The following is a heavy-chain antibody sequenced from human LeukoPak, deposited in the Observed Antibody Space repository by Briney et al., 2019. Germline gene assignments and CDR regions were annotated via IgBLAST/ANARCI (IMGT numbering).Heavy chain of an antibody. V-gene: IGHV4-34*01. CDR1: GGSFSGYY. D-gene: IGHD1-26*01. Sequence: SETLSLTCAVYGGSFSGYYWSWIRQPPGKGLEWIGEINHSGSTNYNPSLKSRVTISVDTSKNQFSLKLSSVTAADTAVYYRARRRNSGSYRTDYWGQGTLVTVSS. CDR2: INHSGST. CDR3: ARRRNSGSYRTDY. J-gene: IGHJ4*02.